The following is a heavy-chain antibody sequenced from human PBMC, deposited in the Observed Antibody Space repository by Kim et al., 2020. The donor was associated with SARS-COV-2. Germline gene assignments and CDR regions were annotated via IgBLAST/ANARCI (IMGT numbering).Heavy chain of an antibody. J-gene: IGHJ4*02. CDR1: GFTFSDHY. CDR3: TGGSRQGIGVVPDY. CDR2: IRNKAKSYST. D-gene: IGHD6-13*01. V-gene: IGHV3-72*01. Sequence: WGSLRLSCAASGFTFSDHYMDWVRQAPGKGLEWVGRIRNKAKSYSTEYAASVKGRFTISRDDSKNSVYLQMNSLKTEDTAVYYCTGGSRQGIGVVPDYWGQGIVVTVSS.